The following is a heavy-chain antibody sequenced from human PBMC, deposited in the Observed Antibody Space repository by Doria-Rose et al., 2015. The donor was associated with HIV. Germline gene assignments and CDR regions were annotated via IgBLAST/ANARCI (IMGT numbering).Heavy chain of an antibody. CDR1: GVSLSSPGMG. D-gene: IGHD6-13*01. J-gene: IGHJ4*02. V-gene: IGHV2-26*01. CDR3: ARIKSSRWYHKYYFDF. CDR2: IFSDDER. Sequence: QVTLKESGPVLVKPTETLTLTCTVSGVSLSSPGMGVSWIRQPPGKALEWLGHIFSDDERYYKTSPKSRLTISRGTSKSQVVLTMTDMDPVDTATYYCARIKSSRWYHKYYFDFWGQGTLVIVSA.